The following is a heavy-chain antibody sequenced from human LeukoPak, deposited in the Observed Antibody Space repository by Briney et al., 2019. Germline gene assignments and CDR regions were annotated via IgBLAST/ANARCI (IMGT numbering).Heavy chain of an antibody. CDR2: ISDYNGNT. V-gene: IGHV1-18*01. Sequence: ASAKVSCKASAYTFTSYGISWLRQAPGQGLQWMGWISDYNGNTNYAQKLQGSVTMTTDTSTSTAYMELRSLRSDDTAVYYCASKIYCGGDCYYFDYWGQGTLVTVSS. J-gene: IGHJ4*02. D-gene: IGHD2-21*01. CDR1: AYTFTSYG. CDR3: ASKIYCGGDCYYFDY.